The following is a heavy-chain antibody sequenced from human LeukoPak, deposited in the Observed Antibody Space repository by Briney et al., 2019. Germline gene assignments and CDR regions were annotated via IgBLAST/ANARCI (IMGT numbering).Heavy chain of an antibody. CDR1: GGSISSGAYS. Sequence: PSETLSLTCAVSGGSISSGAYSWSWIRQPPGKGLEWIGYIYHSGSTYYNPSLKSRITMSLYRSRNQFSLKLTSVTAADTAVYYCARYSNTWPYWYFDLWGRGTLVTVSS. D-gene: IGHD6-13*01. CDR3: ARYSNTWPYWYFDL. V-gene: IGHV4-30-2*01. J-gene: IGHJ2*01. CDR2: IYHSGST.